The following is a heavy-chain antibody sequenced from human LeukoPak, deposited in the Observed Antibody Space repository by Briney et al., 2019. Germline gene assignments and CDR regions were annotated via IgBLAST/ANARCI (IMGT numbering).Heavy chain of an antibody. J-gene: IGHJ5*02. CDR3: ARDFSSSSWFDP. D-gene: IGHD6-6*01. CDR1: GFTVSSNY. Sequence: PGGSLRLSCAASGFTVSSNYMSWVRQAPGKGLEWVSVIYSGGNTYYADSVKGRFTISRDNSKNTLYLQMNSLRAEDTAVYYCARDFSSSSWFDPWGQGTLVTVSS. CDR2: IYSGGNT. V-gene: IGHV3-66*02.